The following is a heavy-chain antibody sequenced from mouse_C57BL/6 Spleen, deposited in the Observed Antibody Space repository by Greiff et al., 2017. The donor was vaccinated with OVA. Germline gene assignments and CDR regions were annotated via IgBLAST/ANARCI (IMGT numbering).Heavy chain of an antibody. J-gene: IGHJ3*01. D-gene: IGHD2-4*01. Sequence: VQLQQPGAELVKPGASVKLSCKASGYTFTSYWMHWVKQRPGQGLEWIGMIHPNSGSTNYNEKFKRKATLTVDKSSSTAYMQLSSLTSEDSAVYYCARSDYDGAWFAYWGQGTLVTVSA. CDR2: IHPNSGST. CDR3: ARSDYDGAWFAY. V-gene: IGHV1-64*01. CDR1: GYTFTSYW.